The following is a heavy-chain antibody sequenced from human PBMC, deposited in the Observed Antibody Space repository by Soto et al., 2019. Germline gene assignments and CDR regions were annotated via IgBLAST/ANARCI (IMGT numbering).Heavy chain of an antibody. CDR2: MHPNSGNT. V-gene: IGHV1-8*01. D-gene: IGHD3-10*01. CDR1: GYTFTSYD. CDR3: ARERGRYGMDV. Sequence: QVQLVQSGAEVKKPGASVKVSCKASGYTFTSYDINWVRQATGQGLEYMGWMHPNSGNTGYAQKFQGRVTMTRNTTISTAYKELSSHRSDDTAVYSGARERGRYGMDVGSQGTTVTVSS. J-gene: IGHJ6*02.